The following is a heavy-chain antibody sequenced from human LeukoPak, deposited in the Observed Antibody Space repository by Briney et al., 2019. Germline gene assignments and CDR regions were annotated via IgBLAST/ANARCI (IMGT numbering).Heavy chain of an antibody. D-gene: IGHD1-26*01. Sequence: GGSLRLSCTASGYTFSDYYMSWIRQAPGKGLEWVSYISSSGSTIWYADSVKGRFTISRDNAKSSLYLQMNSLRAEDTAVCYCARDSGSYSYDAYDIWGKGTMVNVSS. CDR3: ARDSGSYSYDAYDI. V-gene: IGHV3-11*01. CDR1: GYTFSDYY. J-gene: IGHJ3*02. CDR2: ISSSGSTI.